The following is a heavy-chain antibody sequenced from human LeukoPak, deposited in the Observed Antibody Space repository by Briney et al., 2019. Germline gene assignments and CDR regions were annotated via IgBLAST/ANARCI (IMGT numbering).Heavy chain of an antibody. CDR1: GFTFSSYA. CDR3: AKERRPYLEWLHFCDY. Sequence: GGSLRLSCAASGFTFSSYAMSWVRQAPGKGLEWVSAISGSGGSTYYADSVKGRFTISRDNSKNTLYLQMNSLRAEDTAVYYCAKERRPYLEWLHFCDYWGQGTLVTVSS. CDR2: ISGSGGST. D-gene: IGHD3-3*01. V-gene: IGHV3-23*01. J-gene: IGHJ4*02.